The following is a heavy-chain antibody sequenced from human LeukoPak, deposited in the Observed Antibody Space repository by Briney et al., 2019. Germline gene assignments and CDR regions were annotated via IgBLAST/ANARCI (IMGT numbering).Heavy chain of an antibody. CDR2: IIPILGIA. Sequence: SVKVSCKASGGTFSSYAISWVRQAPGQGLEWMGRIIPILGIANYAQKFQGRVTITADKSTSTAYMELSSLRSEDTAVYYCARDLKFSYYYDSSGYYEDYYHYGMDVWGQGTTVTVSS. J-gene: IGHJ6*02. D-gene: IGHD3-22*01. CDR3: ARDLKFSYYYDSSGYYEDYYHYGMDV. CDR1: GGTFSSYA. V-gene: IGHV1-69*04.